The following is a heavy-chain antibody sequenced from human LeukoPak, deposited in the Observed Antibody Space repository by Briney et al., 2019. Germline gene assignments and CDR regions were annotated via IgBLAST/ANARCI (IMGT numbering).Heavy chain of an antibody. D-gene: IGHD6-13*01. CDR2: ISGSGGST. Sequence: GGSLRLSCAASGFTFSSYGMSWVRQAPGKGLEWVSAISGSGGSTYYADSVKGRFTISRDNSRNTVYLQMNSLRPEDTAVYYCAKDQSAIAGIDYWGQGTLVTVSS. CDR1: GFTFSSYG. J-gene: IGHJ4*02. V-gene: IGHV3-23*01. CDR3: AKDQSAIAGIDY.